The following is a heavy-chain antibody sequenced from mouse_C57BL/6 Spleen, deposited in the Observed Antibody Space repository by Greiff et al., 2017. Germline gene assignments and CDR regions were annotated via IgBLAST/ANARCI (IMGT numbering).Heavy chain of an antibody. CDR1: GFNIKDYY. CDR2: IDPGDGDT. D-gene: IGHD1-1*01. CDR3: TTRYGSSVQGFAY. J-gene: IGHJ3*01. Sequence: VQLQQSGAELVRPGASVKLSCTASGFNIKDYYMHWVKQRPEQGLEWIGRIDPGDGDTEYAPKFQGKATMTADTSSNTAYLQLSSLTSEDTAVYYCTTRYGSSVQGFAYWGQGTLVTVAA. V-gene: IGHV14-1*01.